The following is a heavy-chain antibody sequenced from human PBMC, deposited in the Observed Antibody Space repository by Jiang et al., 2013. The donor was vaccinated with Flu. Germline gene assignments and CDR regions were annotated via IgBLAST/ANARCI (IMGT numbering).Heavy chain of an antibody. CDR3: ARVVAAAAVPSAFDY. CDR2: IYSGGST. CDR1: GFTVSSNY. V-gene: IGHV3-53*01. D-gene: IGHD6-13*01. J-gene: IGHJ4*02. Sequence: PGGSLRLSCAASGFTVSSNYMSWVRQAPGKGLEWVSVIYSGGSTYYADSVKGRFTISRDNSKNTLYLQMNSLRAEDTAVYYCARVVAAAAVPSAFDYWGQGTLVTVSS.